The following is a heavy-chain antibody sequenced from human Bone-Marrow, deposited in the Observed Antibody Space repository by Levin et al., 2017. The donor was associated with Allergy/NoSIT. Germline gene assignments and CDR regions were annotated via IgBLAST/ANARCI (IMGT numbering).Heavy chain of an antibody. CDR3: ARGAAAGPLSWFDP. J-gene: IGHJ5*02. CDR2: ISDSGNS. CDR1: NGSISSSY. V-gene: IGHV4-59*01. D-gene: IGHD6-13*01. Sequence: SQTLSLTCTVSNGSISSSYWSWIRQPPGKGLEWIGYISDSGNSIYNPSLKSRITILVDTSNNQFSLKLSSVTAADTAVYYCARGAAAGPLSWFDPWGQGTLVAVSS.